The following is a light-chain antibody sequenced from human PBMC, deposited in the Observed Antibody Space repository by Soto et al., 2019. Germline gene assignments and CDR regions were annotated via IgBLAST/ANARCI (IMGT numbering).Light chain of an antibody. Sequence: QSALTQPASVSGSPGQSITISCTGTSSDVGGYNYVSWYQQHPGKAPKLMIYEVSNRPSGVSNRFSDSKSGNTASLTISGLQAEDEADYYCSSYTSSSTPYVFGTGTKLTV. J-gene: IGLJ1*01. CDR2: EVS. CDR3: SSYTSSSTPYV. V-gene: IGLV2-14*01. CDR1: SSDVGGYNY.